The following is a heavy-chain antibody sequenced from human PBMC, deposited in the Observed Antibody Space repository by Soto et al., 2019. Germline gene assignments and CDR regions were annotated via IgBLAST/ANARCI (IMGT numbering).Heavy chain of an antibody. D-gene: IGHD5-18*01. CDR2: IIPVFGSP. J-gene: IGHJ6*02. V-gene: IGHV1-69*01. CDR1: GGTFSKDA. CDR3: TRVLGYTFEPGKTSYYAMDV. Sequence: QVQLGQSGAEVKKPGSSVKVSCKTYGGTFSKDAINWVRQAPGQGLEWMGLIIPVFGSPIYAQKFQGRITITADESTSTAFMDLRSLRSADTAVYYCTRVLGYTFEPGKTSYYAMDVWGQWTTVSVSS.